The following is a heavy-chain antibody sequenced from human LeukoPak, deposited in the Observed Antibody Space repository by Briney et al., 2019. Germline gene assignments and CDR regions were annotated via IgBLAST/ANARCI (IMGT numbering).Heavy chain of an antibody. Sequence: ASVKVSCKASGYTFTGYYMHWVRQAPGQGLEWMGWINPNSGGTNYAQNFQGRVTMTRDTSISTAYMELSRLRSDDTAVYYCARPLYGDYYHFDYWGQGTLVTVSS. CDR1: GYTFTGYY. J-gene: IGHJ4*02. V-gene: IGHV1-2*02. CDR2: INPNSGGT. CDR3: ARPLYGDYYHFDY. D-gene: IGHD4-17*01.